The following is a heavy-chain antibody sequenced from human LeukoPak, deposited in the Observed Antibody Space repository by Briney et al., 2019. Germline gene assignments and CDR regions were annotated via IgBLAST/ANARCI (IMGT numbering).Heavy chain of an antibody. CDR1: GYSFTTPW. CDR2: LYPGDSDT. Sequence: GESLKISCKGSGYSFTTPWIAWVRQMPGKGLEWMGILYPGDSDTRYSPSFQGQVTISADKSISTAYLQWGSLKASDTAMYYCARLSSDFPWVSYLNYFDYWGQGTLVTVSS. J-gene: IGHJ4*02. D-gene: IGHD3-9*01. V-gene: IGHV5-51*01. CDR3: ARLSSDFPWVSYLNYFDY.